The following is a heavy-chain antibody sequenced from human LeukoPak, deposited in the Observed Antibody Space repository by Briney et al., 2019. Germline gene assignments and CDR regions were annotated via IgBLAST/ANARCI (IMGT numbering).Heavy chain of an antibody. V-gene: IGHV7-4-1*02. D-gene: IGHD3-22*01. J-gene: IGHJ5*02. CDR3: ARDVGYYDSSGYYLGWFDP. CDR2: IDSKTGNP. Sequence: GASVKVSCKASGYTFTSYAMNWVRQAPGQGLEWMGWIDSKTGNPTYAQGFTGRFVFSLDTSVTTAYLQISSLKAEDTAVYYCARDVGYYDSSGYYLGWFDPWGQGTLVTVSS. CDR1: GYTFTSYA.